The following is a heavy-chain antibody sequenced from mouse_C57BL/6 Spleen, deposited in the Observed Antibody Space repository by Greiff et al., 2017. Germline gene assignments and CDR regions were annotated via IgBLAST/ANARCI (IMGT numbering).Heavy chain of an antibody. Sequence: DVMLVESGGDLVKPGGSLKLSCAASGFTFSSYGMSWVRQTPDKRLEWVATISSGGSYTYYPDSVTGRYTIARDNATNTLYLQMSSLKSEDTALYYCARQGSSGYEDYAMDYWGQGTSVTVSS. D-gene: IGHD3-2*02. J-gene: IGHJ4*01. CDR1: GFTFSSYG. V-gene: IGHV5-6*02. CDR3: ARQGSSGYEDYAMDY. CDR2: ISSGGSYT.